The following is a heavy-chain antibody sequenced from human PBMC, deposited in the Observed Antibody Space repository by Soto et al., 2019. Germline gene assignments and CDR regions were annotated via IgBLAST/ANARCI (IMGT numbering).Heavy chain of an antibody. J-gene: IGHJ4*02. CDR1: SDSISSYY. CDR2: TDYSGNT. V-gene: IGHV4-59*08. Sequence: QVQLQESGPGLVRPSETLSLTCTVSSDSISSYYWIWIRQSPGKGLEWIRYTDYSGNTNYNPSLKSRVTISGDTSTNQFSLRLSSVTAADTAVYYCARAVGDPLYYLDYWSQGTLVPVSS. D-gene: IGHD6-19*01. CDR3: ARAVGDPLYYLDY.